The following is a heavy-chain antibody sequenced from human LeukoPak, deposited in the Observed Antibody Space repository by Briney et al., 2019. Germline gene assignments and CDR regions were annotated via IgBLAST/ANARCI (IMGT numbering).Heavy chain of an antibody. CDR1: GYTFTSYD. CDR3: AREESSGWYRLVDY. V-gene: IGHV1-8*01. J-gene: IGHJ4*02. D-gene: IGHD6-19*01. CDR2: MNPNSGNT. Sequence: ASVKVSCKASGYTFTSYDINWVRQATGQGLEWMGWMNPNSGNTGYAQKFQGRVTMTRNTSISTAYMELSSLRSEGTAVYYCAREESSGWYRLVDYWGQGTLVTVSS.